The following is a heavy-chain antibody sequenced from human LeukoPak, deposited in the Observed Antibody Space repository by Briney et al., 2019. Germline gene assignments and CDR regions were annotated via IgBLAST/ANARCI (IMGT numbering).Heavy chain of an antibody. CDR1: GFSFSSYG. V-gene: IGHV3-33*01. D-gene: IGHD3-22*01. Sequence: GRSLRLSCAASGFSFSSYGMHWVRQAPGKGLEWVAVIWYDGSKKYYADSVKGRFIISRDNSKNTLYLQMNSLRAEDTAVYYCARGQTYYYDSSGYDFDYWGQGTLVTVSS. J-gene: IGHJ4*02. CDR3: ARGQTYYYDSSGYDFDY. CDR2: IWYDGSKK.